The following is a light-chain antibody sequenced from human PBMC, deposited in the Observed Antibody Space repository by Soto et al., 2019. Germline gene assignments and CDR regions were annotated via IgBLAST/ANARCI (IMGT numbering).Light chain of an antibody. J-gene: IGLJ1*01. Sequence: QSALTQPASVSGSPGQSITISCTGTSSDVGSYNLVSWYQQHPGKAPKLMIYEGSKRPSGVSNRFSGSKSGNTASLTISGLQAEDEADYYCCSYAGSSPYVFGTRTKLTVL. CDR1: SSDVGSYNL. CDR2: EGS. V-gene: IGLV2-23*01. CDR3: CSYAGSSPYV.